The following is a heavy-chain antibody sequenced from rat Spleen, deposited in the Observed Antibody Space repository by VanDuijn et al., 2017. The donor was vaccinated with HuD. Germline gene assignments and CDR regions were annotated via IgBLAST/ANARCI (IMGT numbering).Heavy chain of an antibody. D-gene: IGHD1-12*02. V-gene: IGHV5S23*01. CDR3: ARHLHDGPLFDY. CDR1: GFTFSNYD. CDR2: ISTGGGNT. J-gene: IGHJ2*01. Sequence: EVQLVESGGGLVQPGRSLKLSCAASGFTFSNYDMAWVRQAPTKGLEWVASISTGGGNTYYRNSVKGRFTISRDNAKSTLYLQMDSLRSEDTATYYCARHLHDGPLFDYWGQGVMVTVSS.